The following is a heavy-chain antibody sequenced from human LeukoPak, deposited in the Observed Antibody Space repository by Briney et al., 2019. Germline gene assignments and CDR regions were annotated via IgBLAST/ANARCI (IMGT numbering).Heavy chain of an antibody. J-gene: IGHJ4*02. V-gene: IGHV3-30*18. CDR2: ISYDGSNK. CDR1: GFTFSSYD. Sequence: GESLKISCAASGFTFSSYDMHWVRQAPGKGLEWVAVISYDGSNKYYGDSVKGRITISRDNSKNTLYVQMNSLRPEDTAVYYCAKDRGIAAAGTSFDYWGQGTLVTVSS. CDR3: AKDRGIAAAGTSFDY. D-gene: IGHD6-13*01.